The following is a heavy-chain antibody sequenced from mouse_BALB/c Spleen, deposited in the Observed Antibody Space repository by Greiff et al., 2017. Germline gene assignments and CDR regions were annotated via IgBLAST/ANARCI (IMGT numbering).Heavy chain of an antibody. V-gene: IGHV5-9-4*01. CDR2: ISSGGSYT. CDR1: GFTFSSYA. CDR3: ARLTGTSRSFDY. Sequence: EVKLMESGGGLVKPGGSLKLSCAASGFTFSSYAMSWVRQSPEKRLEWVAEISSGGSYTYYPDTVTGRFTISRDNAKNTLYLEMSSLRSEDTAMYYCARLTGTSRSFDYWGQGTTLTVSS. J-gene: IGHJ2*01. D-gene: IGHD4-1*01.